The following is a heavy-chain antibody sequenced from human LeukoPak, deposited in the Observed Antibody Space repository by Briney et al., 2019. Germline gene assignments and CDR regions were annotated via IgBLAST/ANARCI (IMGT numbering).Heavy chain of an antibody. CDR2: IYSGGST. J-gene: IGHJ4*02. D-gene: IGHD3-22*01. CDR3: AKISDYYDSSGYYPPPDY. CDR1: GFTVSSNY. Sequence: HPGGSLRLSCAASGFTVSSNYMSWVRQAPGKGLEWVSVIYSGGSTYYADSVKGRFTISRDNSKNTLYLQMNSLRAEDTAVYYCAKISDYYDSSGYYPPPDYWGQGTLVTVSS. V-gene: IGHV3-66*01.